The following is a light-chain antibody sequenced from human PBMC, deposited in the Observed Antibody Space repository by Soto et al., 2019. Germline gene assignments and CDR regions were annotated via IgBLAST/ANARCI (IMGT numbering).Light chain of an antibody. CDR2: LGS. J-gene: IGKJ1*01. Sequence: DIVMTQSPLSLPVTPGEPASISCRSSQSLLHSNGYKYLDWYLQKPGQSPQLLIYLGSNRASGVHDRFSGSGSGTDFTLKISRVEADDVGTYYCMQALQTPPTFGQGTKVEIQ. CDR3: MQALQTPPT. CDR1: QSLLHSNGYKY. V-gene: IGKV2-28*01.